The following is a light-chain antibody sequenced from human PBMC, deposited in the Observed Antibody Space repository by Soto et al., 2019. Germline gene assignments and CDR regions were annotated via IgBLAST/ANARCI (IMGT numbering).Light chain of an antibody. CDR2: VAS. CDR3: QQYNVWPLT. Sequence: EIVMTQSPVTLSVSPGDRATLSCRASQNVNSNLAWYQQKPGQTPKLLIYVASTRATGIPARFSGSGSGTEFTLTISSLQSEDFAVYYCQQYNVWPLTFGGGTKVEIK. V-gene: IGKV3-15*01. CDR1: QNVNSN. J-gene: IGKJ4*01.